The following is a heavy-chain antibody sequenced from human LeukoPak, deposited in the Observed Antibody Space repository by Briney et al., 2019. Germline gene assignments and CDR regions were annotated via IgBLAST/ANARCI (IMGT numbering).Heavy chain of an antibody. CDR3: TRCKIEMATISLFDY. V-gene: IGHV3-49*03. CDR2: IRSQAYGGTT. D-gene: IGHD5-24*01. Sequence: GGSLRLSCTASGFTFGDYAMSWFRQAPGKGLGWVGFIRSQAYGGTTEYAASVKGRFTISRDDSKSIAYLQMNSLKTEDTAVYYCTRCKIEMATISLFDYWGQGTLVTVSS. CDR1: GFTFGDYA. J-gene: IGHJ4*02.